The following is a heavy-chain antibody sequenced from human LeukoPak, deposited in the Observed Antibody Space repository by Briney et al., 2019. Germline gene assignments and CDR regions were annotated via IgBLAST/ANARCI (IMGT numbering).Heavy chain of an antibody. Sequence: SETLSLTCAVYGGSFSGYYWSWIRQPQPPGKGLEWIGEINRSGSTKYNPSLKSRVTISVDTSKNQFSLKLSSVTAADTAVYYCARDYRSTIGGEYGMDVWGQGTTVTVSS. CDR2: INRSGST. J-gene: IGHJ6*02. D-gene: IGHD3-16*01. CDR1: GGSFSGYY. V-gene: IGHV4-34*01. CDR3: ARDYRSTIGGEYGMDV.